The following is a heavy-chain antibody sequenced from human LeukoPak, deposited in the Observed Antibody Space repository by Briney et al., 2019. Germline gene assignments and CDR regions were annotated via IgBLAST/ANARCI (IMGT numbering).Heavy chain of an antibody. CDR1: GGSFSGYY. CDR2: TNHSGST. CDR3: ASSRNDDFWSGYTLHY. Sequence: SETLSLTCAVYGGSFSGYYWSWIRQPPGKGLEWIGETNHSGSTNYNPSLKSRVTISVDTSKNQFSLKLSSVTAADTAVYYCASSRNDDFWSGYTLHYWGQGTLVTVSS. J-gene: IGHJ4*02. V-gene: IGHV4-34*01. D-gene: IGHD3-3*01.